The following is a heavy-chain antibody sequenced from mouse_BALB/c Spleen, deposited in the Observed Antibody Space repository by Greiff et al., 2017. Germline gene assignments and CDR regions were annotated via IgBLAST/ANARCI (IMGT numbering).Heavy chain of an antibody. CDR3: TRDISPELDYFDY. Sequence: EVHLVESGGGLVQPGGSLRLSCATSGFTFTDYYMSWVRQPPGKALEWLGFIRNKANGYTTEYSASVKGRFTISRDNSQSILYLQMNTLRAEDSATYNCTRDISPELDYFDYWGQGTTLTVSP. D-gene: IGHD4-1*01. CDR2: IRNKANGYTT. J-gene: IGHJ2*01. V-gene: IGHV7-3*02. CDR1: GFTFTDYY.